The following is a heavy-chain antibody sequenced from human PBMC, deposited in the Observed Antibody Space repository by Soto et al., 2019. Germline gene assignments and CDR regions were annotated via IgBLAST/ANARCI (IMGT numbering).Heavy chain of an antibody. D-gene: IGHD3-3*01. Sequence: SETLSLTCTVSGGSISSSSYYWGWIRQPPGKGLEWIGSIYYSGSTYYNPSLKSRVTISVDTSKNQFSLKLSSVTAADTAVYYCARHVVVLEWLLDRAGWFDPWGQGTLVTVSS. V-gene: IGHV4-39*01. CDR1: GGSISSSSYY. CDR2: IYYSGST. J-gene: IGHJ5*02. CDR3: ARHVVVLEWLLDRAGWFDP.